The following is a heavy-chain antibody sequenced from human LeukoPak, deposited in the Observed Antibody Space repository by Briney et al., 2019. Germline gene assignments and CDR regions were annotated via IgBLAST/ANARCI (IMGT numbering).Heavy chain of an antibody. D-gene: IGHD4-23*01. V-gene: IGHV1-69*05. J-gene: IGHJ4*02. Sequence: SVKVSCRASGGTFSSYAISWVRQAPGQGLEWMGGIIPIFGTANYAQKFQGRVTITTDESTSTAYMELSSLRSEDTAVYYCARDKDYGGNFGTFDYWGQGTLVTVSS. CDR1: GGTFSSYA. CDR2: IIPIFGTA. CDR3: ARDKDYGGNFGTFDY.